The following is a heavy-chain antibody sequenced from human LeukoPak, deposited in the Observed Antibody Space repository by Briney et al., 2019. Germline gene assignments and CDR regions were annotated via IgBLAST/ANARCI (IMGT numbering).Heavy chain of an antibody. CDR3: VRHGLGSSWFGFDY. CDR2: IYPDDSDT. D-gene: IGHD6-13*01. CDR1: GYRFNAYW. Sequence: GESLKISCKGSGYRFNAYWIAWVRQMPGKGLEWMGIIYPDDSDTRYSPSFQGQVTISADKSISTAYLQWSSLKASDSAMYYCVRHGLGSSWFGFDYWGQGTLVTVSS. J-gene: IGHJ4*02. V-gene: IGHV5-51*01.